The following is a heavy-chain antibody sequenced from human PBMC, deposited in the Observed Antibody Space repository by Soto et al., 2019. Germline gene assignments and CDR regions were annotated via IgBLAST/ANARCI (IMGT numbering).Heavy chain of an antibody. J-gene: IGHJ4*02. CDR2: LSGSGSLS. V-gene: IGHV3-23*01. D-gene: IGHD2-15*01. CDR1: GFTFNTFP. CDR3: ARDRGGALDS. Sequence: EVLLLESGGGLVQPGGSPRLSCAASGFTFNTFPMTWVRQAPGKGLEWVSALSGSGSLSYYADSVKGRFTISRDNSKNTMYLQMNNLRVDETAVYFCARDRGGALDSWGQGTLVTVSS.